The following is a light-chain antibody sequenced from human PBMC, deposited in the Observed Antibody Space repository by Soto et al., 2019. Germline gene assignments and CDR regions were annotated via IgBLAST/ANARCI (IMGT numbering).Light chain of an antibody. CDR3: QQYYSTPRT. Sequence: DIVMTQSPDSLAVSLGERATINCKSSQSVLYSSNNKNYLAWYQQKPGQPPKMLIYWASTRESGVPDRCSGSGSGTDFTLTISSLQAEDVAAYYCQQYYSTPRTFGQGTKLEIK. CDR1: QSVLYSSNNKNY. J-gene: IGKJ2*01. V-gene: IGKV4-1*01. CDR2: WAS.